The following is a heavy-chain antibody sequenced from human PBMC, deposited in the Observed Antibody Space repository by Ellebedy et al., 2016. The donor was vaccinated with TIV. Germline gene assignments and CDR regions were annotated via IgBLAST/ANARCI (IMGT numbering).Heavy chain of an antibody. V-gene: IGHV6-1*01. Sequence: QTLSLTCAIPGDSVSRKSAAWNWLRQSPSRGLEWLGRPYYRSKWYNEYAVYMKSRITINPDTSKNKFYLQLNSVTPEDTAIYYCVKDGEMGLEAFDIWGQGTMVTVSS. J-gene: IGHJ3*02. CDR3: VKDGEMGLEAFDI. CDR1: GDSVSRKSAA. D-gene: IGHD2-21*01. CDR2: PYYRSKWYN.